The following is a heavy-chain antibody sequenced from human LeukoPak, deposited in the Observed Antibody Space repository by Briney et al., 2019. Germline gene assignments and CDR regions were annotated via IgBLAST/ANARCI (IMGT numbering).Heavy chain of an antibody. V-gene: IGHV1-18*01. CDR1: GYTFTSYG. J-gene: IGHJ4*02. Sequence: GASVKVSCKASGYTFTSYGISWVRQAPGQGLEWMGWISAYNGNTNYAQKLQGRVTMTTDTSTSTAYMELRSLRSDDTAVYYCARMYYYDSSGYYADFDYWGQGTLVTVSS. D-gene: IGHD3-22*01. CDR3: ARMYYYDSSGYYADFDY. CDR2: ISAYNGNT.